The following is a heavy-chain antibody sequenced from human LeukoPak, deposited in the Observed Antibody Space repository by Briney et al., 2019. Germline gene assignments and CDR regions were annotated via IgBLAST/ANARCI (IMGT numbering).Heavy chain of an antibody. J-gene: IGHJ4*02. V-gene: IGHV3-30*18. CDR1: GFTFSSYG. D-gene: IGHD6-19*01. Sequence: GGSLRLSCAASGFTFSSYGMHWVRQAPGKGLEWVAVISYDGSNMNYAESVKGRFTISRDNSKNTLYLQMNSLRAEDTAVYYCAKPVAVAGKGHKYYFDYWGQGTLVTVSS. CDR2: ISYDGSNM. CDR3: AKPVAVAGKGHKYYFDY.